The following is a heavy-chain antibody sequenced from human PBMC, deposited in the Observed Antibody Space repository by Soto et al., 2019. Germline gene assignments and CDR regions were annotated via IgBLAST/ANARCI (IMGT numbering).Heavy chain of an antibody. CDR2: ISAGGGNT. CDR1: GFSFSTYA. J-gene: IGHJ5*02. D-gene: IGHD2-2*01. CDR3: AKHSEYQLLSWFDP. V-gene: IGHV3-23*01. Sequence: EVQLLESGGGLVQPGGSLRLSCAASGFSFSTYAMSWVRQAPGKGLEWVSGISAGGGNTYYADSVRGRFTISRDNSKNTVDLQISSLRAEDTALYYCAKHSEYQLLSWFDPWGLGTLVTVSS.